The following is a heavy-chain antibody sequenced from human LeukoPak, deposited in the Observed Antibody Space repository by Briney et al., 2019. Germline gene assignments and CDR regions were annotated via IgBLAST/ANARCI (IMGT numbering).Heavy chain of an antibody. D-gene: IGHD2-15*01. J-gene: IGHJ4*02. CDR2: IKQDRSEK. Sequence: PGGSLRLSCAASGFMFSSYWISWVRQAPGKGLEWVANIKQDRSEKYYVDSVKDRFTISRDNSKNTLYLQMNSLRAEDTAVYYCAKGVVVVAAKYYFDYWGQGTLVTVSS. V-gene: IGHV3-7*03. CDR1: GFMFSSYW. CDR3: AKGVVVVAAKYYFDY.